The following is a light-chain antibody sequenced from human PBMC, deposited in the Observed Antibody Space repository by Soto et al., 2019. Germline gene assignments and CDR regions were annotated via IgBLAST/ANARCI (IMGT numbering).Light chain of an antibody. CDR3: CSAAGSLTWV. CDR1: SSDVGSHNF. CDR2: GVR. Sequence: QSALTQPASVSGSPGQSITISCTGTSSDVGSHNFVSWYQQHPGKAPKLMIYGVRERPSGVSNRFSGSKSGNTASLTISGLQAEEEADYYCCSAAGSLTWVFGGGTKLTVL. J-gene: IGLJ3*02. V-gene: IGLV2-23*02.